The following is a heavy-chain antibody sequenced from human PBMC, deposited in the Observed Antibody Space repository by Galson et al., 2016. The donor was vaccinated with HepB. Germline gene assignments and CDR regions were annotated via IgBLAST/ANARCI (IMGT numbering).Heavy chain of an antibody. J-gene: IGHJ6*02. CDR1: GGSFTSYA. Sequence: SVKVSCKASGGSFTSYALSWVRQAPGQGLEWMGGIFPLDTTASYAQNFEGRVTITADTSTSTAYMELSSLRSEDTAVYYCARNIVPPVTWYYYYGMAVWGQGTTVTVSS. CDR2: IFPLDTTA. V-gene: IGHV1-69*06. CDR3: ARNIVPPVTWYYYYGMAV. D-gene: IGHD2/OR15-2a*01.